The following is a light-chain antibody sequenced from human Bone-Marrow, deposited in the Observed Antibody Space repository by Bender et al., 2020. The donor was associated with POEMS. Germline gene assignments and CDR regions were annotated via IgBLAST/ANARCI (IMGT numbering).Light chain of an antibody. CDR2: DNG. CDR1: RSNIGGNN. Sequence: QSVLTQSSSASGTPGQTVTITCSGTRSNIGGNNVYWYQQLPGTAPKVPIFDNGQRPSGAPDRFSGSKSGTSAPLAIGGLRSDVEADYYCAVWDDSLIGAVCGGGA. J-gene: IGLJ7*01. V-gene: IGLV1-47*02. CDR3: AVWDDSLIGAV.